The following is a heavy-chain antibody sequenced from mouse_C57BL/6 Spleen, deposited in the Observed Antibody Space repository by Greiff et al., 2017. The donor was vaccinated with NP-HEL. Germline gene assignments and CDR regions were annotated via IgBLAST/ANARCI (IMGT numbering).Heavy chain of an antibody. CDR2: INYDGSST. Sequence: EVHLVESEGGLVQPGSSMKLSCTASGFTFSDYYMAWVRQVPEKGLEWVANINYDGSSTYYLDSLKSRFIISRDNAKNILYLQMSSLKSEDTATYYCAREDYGSSYVDYWGQGTTLTVSS. V-gene: IGHV5-16*01. CDR3: AREDYGSSYVDY. D-gene: IGHD1-1*01. J-gene: IGHJ2*01. CDR1: GFTFSDYY.